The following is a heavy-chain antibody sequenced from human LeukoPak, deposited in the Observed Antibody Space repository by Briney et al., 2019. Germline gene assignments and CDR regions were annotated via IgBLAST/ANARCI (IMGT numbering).Heavy chain of an antibody. Sequence: PGGSLRLSCAASGFTFSIYSMNWVRQAPGKGLEWVSYISSSSTTISYADSVKGRFTISRDNAKNSLYLQVNSLRDEDTAVYYCARGRGLTLSYHYFDYWGQGTLVTVSS. CDR1: GFTFSIYS. CDR3: ARGRGLTLSYHYFDY. D-gene: IGHD3-10*01. CDR2: ISSSSTTI. J-gene: IGHJ4*02. V-gene: IGHV3-48*02.